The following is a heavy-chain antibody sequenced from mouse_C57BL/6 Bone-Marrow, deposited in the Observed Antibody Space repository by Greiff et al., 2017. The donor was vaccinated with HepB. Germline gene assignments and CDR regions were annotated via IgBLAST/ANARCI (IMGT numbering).Heavy chain of an antibody. Sequence: QVQLQQSGAELVRPGTSVKMSCKASGYTFTNYWIGWAKQRPGHGLEWIGDIYPGGGYTNYNEKFKGQATLTADKSSSTAYMQFSSLTSEDSAIYYCARRAWDYFDYWGQGTTLTVSS. CDR3: ARRAWDYFDY. J-gene: IGHJ2*01. CDR1: GYTFTNYW. CDR2: IYPGGGYT. V-gene: IGHV1-63*01. D-gene: IGHD3-3*01.